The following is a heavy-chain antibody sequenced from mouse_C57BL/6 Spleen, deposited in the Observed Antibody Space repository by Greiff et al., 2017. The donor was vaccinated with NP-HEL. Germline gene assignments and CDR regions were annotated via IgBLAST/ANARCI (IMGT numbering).Heavy chain of an antibody. Sequence: EVKLMESGGDLVKPGGSLKLSCAASGFTFSSYGMSWVRQTPDKRLEWVATISSGGSYTYYPDSVKGRFTISRDNAKNTLYLQMSSLKSEDTAMYYCARQDYYGSSPRYFDVWGTGTTVTVSS. CDR1: GFTFSSYG. CDR2: ISSGGSYT. CDR3: ARQDYYGSSPRYFDV. D-gene: IGHD1-1*01. J-gene: IGHJ1*03. V-gene: IGHV5-6*01.